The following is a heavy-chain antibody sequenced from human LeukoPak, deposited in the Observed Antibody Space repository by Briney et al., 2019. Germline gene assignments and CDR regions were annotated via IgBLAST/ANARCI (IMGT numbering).Heavy chain of an antibody. D-gene: IGHD1-1*01. CDR3: ARARTRGNNWYFDY. J-gene: IGHJ4*02. CDR2: VNHSGST. Sequence: SETLSLTCAVYGGSFSGYYWSWLRQPPGKGLEWIGEVNHSGSTNYNPSLKSRLTISVDTSKSQFSLKVSSVTAADTAVYYCARARTRGNNWYFDYWGQGTLVTVSS. V-gene: IGHV4-34*01. CDR1: GGSFSGYY.